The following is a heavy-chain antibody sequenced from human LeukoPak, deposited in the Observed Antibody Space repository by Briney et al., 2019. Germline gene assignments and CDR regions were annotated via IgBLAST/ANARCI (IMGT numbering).Heavy chain of an antibody. J-gene: IGHJ4*02. CDR3: ARDYSNCVAVPDY. CDR2: ISYDGSNK. V-gene: IGHV3-30-3*01. D-gene: IGHD4-11*01. CDR1: GFTFSSYA. Sequence: PGGSLRLSCAASGFTFSSYAMHWVRQAPGNGLEWVAVISYDGSNKYYADSVKGRFIISRDNSKNTLYLQMNSLRAEDTAVYYCARDYSNCVAVPDYWGQGTLVTVSS.